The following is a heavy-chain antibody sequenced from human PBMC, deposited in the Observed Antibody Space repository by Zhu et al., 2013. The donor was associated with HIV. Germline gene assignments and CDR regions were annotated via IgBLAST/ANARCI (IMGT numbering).Heavy chain of an antibody. CDR3: ARDQRVPQQLVNWFDP. CDR1: GDTFSSYP. CDR2: IIPIFNTT. D-gene: IGHD6-13*01. J-gene: IGHJ5*02. V-gene: IGHV1-69*06. Sequence: QVQLVQSGAEVKKPGSSVKVSCKASGDTFSSYPISWVRQAHGHGLEWMGGIIPIFNTTNYAQKFQGRFTITADKSTNTAYMELSRLRSDDTAVYYCARDQRVPQQLVNWFDPWGQGTLVTVSS.